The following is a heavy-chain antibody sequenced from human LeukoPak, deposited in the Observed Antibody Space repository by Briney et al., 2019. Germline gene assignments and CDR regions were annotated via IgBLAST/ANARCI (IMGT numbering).Heavy chain of an antibody. Sequence: WETLPLTCTVSGGSISSYYWSWIRQPPGKGLEWIGYIYYSGSTNYNPSLKSRVTISVDTSKNQFSLKLSSVTAADTAVYYCARHPPLASGWGQGTLVTVSS. CDR1: GGSISSYY. V-gene: IGHV4-59*01. CDR2: IYYSGST. CDR3: ARHPPLASG. J-gene: IGHJ4*02. D-gene: IGHD3-10*01.